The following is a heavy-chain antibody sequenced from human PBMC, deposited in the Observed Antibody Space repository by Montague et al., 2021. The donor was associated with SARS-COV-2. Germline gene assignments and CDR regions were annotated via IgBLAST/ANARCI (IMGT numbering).Heavy chain of an antibody. CDR3: ARLLRWGLIATEYYFDY. Sequence: TLSLTCTVSGGSISSGSYYWSWIRQPAGKGLEWIGRIYTSGSTNYNPSLKSRVTISVDTSKNQFSLKLSSVTAAGTAVYYCARLLRWGLIATEYYFDYWGQGTLVTVSS. CDR1: GGSISSGSYY. J-gene: IGHJ4*02. CDR2: IYTSGST. D-gene: IGHD6-25*01. V-gene: IGHV4-61*02.